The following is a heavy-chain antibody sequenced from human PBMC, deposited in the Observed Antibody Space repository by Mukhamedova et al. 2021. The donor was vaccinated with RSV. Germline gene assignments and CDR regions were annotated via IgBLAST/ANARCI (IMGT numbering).Heavy chain of an antibody. D-gene: IGHD2-15*01. V-gene: IGHV3-7*01. J-gene: IGHJ4*02. Sequence: WVRQAPGKGLEWLVNINQDGSETKYVDSVKGRFTISRDNAKNSLYLQMNNLRAEDSAVYYCARPGSYCSGGGSCFPFGYWGQGTL. CDR2: INQDGSET. CDR3: ARPGSYCSGGGSCFPFGY.